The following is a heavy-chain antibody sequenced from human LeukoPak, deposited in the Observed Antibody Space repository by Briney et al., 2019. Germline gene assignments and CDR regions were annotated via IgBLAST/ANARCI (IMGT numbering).Heavy chain of an antibody. V-gene: IGHV3-30-3*01. CDR3: ARGVEAVAGTDFDY. J-gene: IGHJ4*02. Sequence: PGGSLRLSCAASGFTFSSYAMHWVRQAPGKGLEWVAVISYDGSNKYYADSVKGRFTISRDNSKNTLYLQMNSLRAEDTAVYYCARGVEAVAGTDFDYWGQGTLVTVPS. CDR2: ISYDGSNK. D-gene: IGHD6-19*01. CDR1: GFTFSSYA.